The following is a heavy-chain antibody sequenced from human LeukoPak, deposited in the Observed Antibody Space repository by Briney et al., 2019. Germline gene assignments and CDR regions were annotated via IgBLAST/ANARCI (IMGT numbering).Heavy chain of an antibody. V-gene: IGHV3-23*01. D-gene: IGHD3-22*01. Sequence: GGSLRLSCAASGFTFSNYAMSWVRQAPGKGLEWVSAISGSASSTYHADSVKGRFTISRDNSKNTLYLQMNSLRAEDTAVYYCARVDSSGYYLVGACDIWGQGTMVTVSS. CDR1: GFTFSNYA. CDR3: ARVDSSGYYLVGACDI. CDR2: ISGSASST. J-gene: IGHJ3*02.